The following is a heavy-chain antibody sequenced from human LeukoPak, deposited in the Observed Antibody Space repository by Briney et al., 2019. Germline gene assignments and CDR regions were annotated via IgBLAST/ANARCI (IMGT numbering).Heavy chain of an antibody. V-gene: IGHV3-23*01. D-gene: IGHD4-17*01. Sequence: GGSLRLSCAASGFTFSTYAMSWVRQAPGKGLEWVSTISSNGGSTYYADSVKGRFIISRDNSKNTLFLQMNTLRAEDTAVYYCANRGVTSVGSYYFDYWGQGSLVTVSS. CDR1: GFTFSTYA. J-gene: IGHJ4*02. CDR2: ISSNGGST. CDR3: ANRGVTSVGSYYFDY.